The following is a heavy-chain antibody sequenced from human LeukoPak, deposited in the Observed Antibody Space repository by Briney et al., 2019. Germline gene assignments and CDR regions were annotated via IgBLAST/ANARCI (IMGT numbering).Heavy chain of an antibody. CDR3: ARSRSSSWRCWFDP. Sequence: PSETLSLTCTVSGGSISSYYWSWIRQPAGKGLEWIGRIYTSGSTNYNPSLKSRVTMSVDTSKNQFSLKLSSVTAADTAVYYCARSRSSSWRCWFDPWGQGTLVTVSS. CDR2: IYTSGST. V-gene: IGHV4-4*07. CDR1: GGSISSYY. J-gene: IGHJ5*02. D-gene: IGHD6-13*01.